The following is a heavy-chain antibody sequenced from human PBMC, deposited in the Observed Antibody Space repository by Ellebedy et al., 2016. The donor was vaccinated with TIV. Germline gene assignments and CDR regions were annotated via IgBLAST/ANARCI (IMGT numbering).Heavy chain of an antibody. D-gene: IGHD3-22*01. CDR1: GYTFTSYF. CDR3: ARGDKYYYESSGYYYTY. CDR2: INPSGGDT. Sequence: ASVKVSCKASGYTFTSYFMYWVRQAPGQGLEWMGIINPSGGDTNYAQRFHGRVTMTRDTSTSTVYMELSSLRSEDTAVYYCARGDKYYYESSGYYYTYWGQGTLVAVSS. J-gene: IGHJ4*02. V-gene: IGHV1-46*01.